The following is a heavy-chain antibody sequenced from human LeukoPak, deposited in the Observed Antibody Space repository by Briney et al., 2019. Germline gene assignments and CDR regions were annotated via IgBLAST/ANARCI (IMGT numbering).Heavy chain of an antibody. Sequence: ASVKVSCKASGYTFTSYGISWVRQAPGQGLEWMGWISAYNGNTNYAQKFQGRVTITRDTSASTAYMELSSLRSEDTAVYYCARGLGSYSGRTDYWGQGTLVTVSS. J-gene: IGHJ4*02. CDR1: GYTFTSYG. D-gene: IGHD1-26*01. V-gene: IGHV1-18*01. CDR3: ARGLGSYSGRTDY. CDR2: ISAYNGNT.